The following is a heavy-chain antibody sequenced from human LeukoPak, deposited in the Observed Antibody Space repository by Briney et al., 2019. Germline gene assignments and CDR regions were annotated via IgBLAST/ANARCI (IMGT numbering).Heavy chain of an antibody. CDR2: IKQDGSEK. J-gene: IGHJ4*02. V-gene: IGHV3-7*03. CDR1: GFTFSSYW. Sequence: PGGSLRLSCAASGFTFSSYWMSWVRQAPGKGLEWVANIKQDGSEKYYVDSVKSRFTISRDNAKNSLYLQMNSLRAEDTAVYYCARDEGIAVAPTIFDYWGQGTLVTVSS. CDR3: ARDEGIAVAPTIFDY. D-gene: IGHD6-19*01.